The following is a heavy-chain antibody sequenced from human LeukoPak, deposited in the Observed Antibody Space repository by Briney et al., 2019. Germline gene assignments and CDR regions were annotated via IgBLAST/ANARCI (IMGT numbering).Heavy chain of an antibody. J-gene: IGHJ6*03. CDR3: ARETSQKGAHYMDV. V-gene: IGHV4-34*01. Sequence: SETLSLTCAVYGGSFSGYYWSWIRQPPGKGLEWIGEINHSGSTNYNPSLKSRVTISVDTSKNQFSLKLSSVTAADTAVYYCARETSQKGAHYMDVWGKGTTVTISS. D-gene: IGHD3-16*01. CDR1: GGSFSGYY. CDR2: INHSGST.